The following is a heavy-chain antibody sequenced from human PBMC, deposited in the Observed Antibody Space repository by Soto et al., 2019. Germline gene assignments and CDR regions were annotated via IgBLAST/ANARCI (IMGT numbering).Heavy chain of an antibody. CDR2: IYYSGST. J-gene: IGHJ4*02. V-gene: IGHV4-39*01. D-gene: IGHD6-19*01. CDR3: ASTNIAVALDY. Sequence: PSETLSLTCTVYRGSPSSTGHYWGCFRQPQGKGLEWIGSIYYSGSTYYNPSLNSRVTISVDTSKNQSSLKLSSVTAAETAVYYCASTNIAVALDYWGQVTLVTV. CDR1: RGSPSSTGHY.